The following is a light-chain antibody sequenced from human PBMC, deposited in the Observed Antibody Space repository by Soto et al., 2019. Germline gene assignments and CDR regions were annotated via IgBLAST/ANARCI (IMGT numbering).Light chain of an antibody. J-gene: IGLJ3*02. CDR2: RNY. V-gene: IGLV1-44*01. CDR1: SSNIGSNS. CDR3: AAWDDSLNGWV. Sequence: QSVLTQPPSASGTPGQRVTISCSGGSSNIGSNSVNWYQQLPGAAPKLLIYRNYQRPSGVPDRFSGSKSGPSASLAISGLQSEDEADYHCAAWDDSLNGWVFGGGTKLTVL.